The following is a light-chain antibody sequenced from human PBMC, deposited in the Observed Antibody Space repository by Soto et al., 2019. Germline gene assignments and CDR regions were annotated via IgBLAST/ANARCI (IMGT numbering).Light chain of an antibody. J-gene: IGLJ3*02. V-gene: IGLV1-47*01. CDR1: SSNIGSNY. CDR2: RNN. Sequence: QSVLTQPPSASGTPGQRVTISCSGSSSNIGSNYVYWYQQLPGTAPKLLISRNNQRPSGVPDRFSGSKSGTSASLAISGLRSEDEADYYCAAWDDSRLWVFGGGTKVTVL. CDR3: AAWDDSRLWV.